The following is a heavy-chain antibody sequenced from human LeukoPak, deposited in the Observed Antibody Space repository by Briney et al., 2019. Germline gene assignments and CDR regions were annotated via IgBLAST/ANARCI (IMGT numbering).Heavy chain of an antibody. D-gene: IGHD4-23*01. CDR1: GFTVSSNY. CDR2: IYSGGST. CDR3: ARVNGGNRYFDY. J-gene: IGHJ4*02. Sequence: AGGSLRLSCAASGFTVSSNYMSWVRQAPGKGLEWVPVIYSGGSTYYADSVKGRFTISRDNSKNTLYLQMNSLRAEDTAVYYCARVNGGNRYFDYWGQGTLVTVSS. V-gene: IGHV3-53*01.